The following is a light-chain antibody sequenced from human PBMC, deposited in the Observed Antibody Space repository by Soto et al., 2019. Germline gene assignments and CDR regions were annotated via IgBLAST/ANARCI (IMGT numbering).Light chain of an antibody. Sequence: QAVLTQPASVSGSPGQSITISCTGTSSDVGSYDLVSWYQQHPGKAPKLMIYEGSKRPSGVSNRFSGSKSGNTASLTISVLQAEDEADYYCCSYAGVGVFGRGTKVPVL. CDR1: SSDVGSYDL. V-gene: IGLV2-23*01. CDR3: CSYAGVGV. CDR2: EGS. J-gene: IGLJ1*01.